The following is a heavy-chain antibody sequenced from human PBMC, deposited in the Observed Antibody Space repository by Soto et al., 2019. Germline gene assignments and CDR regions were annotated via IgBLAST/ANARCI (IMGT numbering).Heavy chain of an antibody. V-gene: IGHV4-4*07. D-gene: IGHD1-1*01. J-gene: IGHJ5*02. Sequence: ETRSPTCTVSGASMIGFYWSGMRKSAGKGLESIGRIYATGTTDYNPSLKSRVMMSVDTSKKQFSLKLRSVTAADTAVYYCVRDGTKTLRDWFDPWGQGISVTVSS. CDR1: GASMIGFY. CDR3: VRDGTKTLRDWFDP. CDR2: IYATGTT.